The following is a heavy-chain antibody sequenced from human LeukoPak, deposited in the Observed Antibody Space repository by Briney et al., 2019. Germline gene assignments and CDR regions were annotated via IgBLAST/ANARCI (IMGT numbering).Heavy chain of an antibody. CDR2: IYYSGST. D-gene: IGHD4-17*01. CDR3: ANFMGYGDYVEDWFDP. J-gene: IGHJ5*02. V-gene: IGHV4-61*01. Sequence: SGTLSLTCTVSGDSVSSGSYYWGWIRQPPGKGLEWIVYIYYSGSTNYNPSLKSRFTISVDTSKNQFSLKLSSVTAADTAVYYCANFMGYGDYVEDWFDPWGQGTLVTVSS. CDR1: GDSVSSGSYY.